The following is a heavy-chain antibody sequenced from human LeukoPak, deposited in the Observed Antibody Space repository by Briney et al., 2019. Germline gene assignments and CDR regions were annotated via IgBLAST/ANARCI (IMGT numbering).Heavy chain of an antibody. CDR1: GGTFRSYA. V-gene: IGHV1-69*13. J-gene: IGHJ6*02. CDR2: IIPIFGTA. CDR3: ASGEHVLRFLEWSRYYGMDV. D-gene: IGHD3-3*01. Sequence: ASVKVSCKASGGTFRSYAISWVRQAPEQGLERMGGIIPIFGTANYAQKFQGRVTITADESTSTAYMELSSLRSEDTAVYYCASGEHVLRFLEWSRYYGMDVWGQGTTVTVSS.